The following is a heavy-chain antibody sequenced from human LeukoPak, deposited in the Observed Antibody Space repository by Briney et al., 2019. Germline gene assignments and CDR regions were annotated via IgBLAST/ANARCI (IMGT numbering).Heavy chain of an antibody. CDR2: IYSGGST. Sequence: GGSLRFSCAVSGFTVSSIYISWVRQAPGKGLEWVSVIYSGGSTYYADSVKGRFTISRDNSKNTLYLQMNSLRAEDTAVYYCARDSDPGAFDIWGQGTMVTVSS. CDR3: ARDSDPGAFDI. CDR1: GFTVSSIY. J-gene: IGHJ3*02. V-gene: IGHV3-53*01.